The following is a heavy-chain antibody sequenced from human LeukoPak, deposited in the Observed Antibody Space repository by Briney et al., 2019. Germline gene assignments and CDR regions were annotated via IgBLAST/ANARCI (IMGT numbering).Heavy chain of an antibody. J-gene: IGHJ3*02. CDR1: GFTFSSYS. CDR2: IYSSGST. D-gene: IGHD3-22*01. V-gene: IGHV4-59*01. Sequence: PGGSLRLSCAASGFTFSSYSMNWVRQAPGKGLECIGYIYSSGSTNYNPSLKSRVTISVDTSKNQFSLKLSSVTAADTAVYYCARARNYYDSSGFYYEGDAFDIWGQGTMVTVSS. CDR3: ARARNYYDSSGFYYEGDAFDI.